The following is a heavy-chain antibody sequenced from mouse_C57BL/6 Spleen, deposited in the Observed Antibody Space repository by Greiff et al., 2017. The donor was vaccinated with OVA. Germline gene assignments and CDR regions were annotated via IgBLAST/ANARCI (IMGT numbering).Heavy chain of an antibody. CDR2: IRHKANGYTT. Sequence: EVKLMESGGGLVQPGGSLSLSCAASGFTFTDYYMSWVRQPPGKALEWLGFIRHKANGYTTEYSASVKGRFTISRDNSPSILYLQMNALRAEDRATYYCARGNYEDWYFDVWGTGTTVTVSS. D-gene: IGHD2-1*01. CDR1: GFTFTDYY. V-gene: IGHV7-3*01. J-gene: IGHJ1*03. CDR3: ARGNYEDWYFDV.